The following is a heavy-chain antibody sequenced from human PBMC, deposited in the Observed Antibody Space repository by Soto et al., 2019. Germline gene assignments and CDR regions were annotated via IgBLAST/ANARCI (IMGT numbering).Heavy chain of an antibody. CDR3: ARADNYDILTGTVN. V-gene: IGHV1-3*01. J-gene: IGHJ4*02. CDR1: GYTFSNFA. Sequence: ASVKVSCKASGYTFSNFAMHWVRQAPGQRLEWIGWINAGNWNTKYSQKFQGRVTITADKSTSTAYMELSSLRSEDTAVYYCARADNYDILTGTVNWGQGTLVTVSS. D-gene: IGHD3-9*01. CDR2: INAGNWNT.